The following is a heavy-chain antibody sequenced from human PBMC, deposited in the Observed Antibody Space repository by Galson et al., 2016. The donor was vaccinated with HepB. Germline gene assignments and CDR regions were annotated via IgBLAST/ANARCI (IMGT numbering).Heavy chain of an antibody. Sequence: SLRLSCAASGFSFRTFAMHWVRQAPGKGLEWVALVSSDGSYKYYADSVRGRFTPSRDNSEDTLYLQMNSLRPDDTAVYYCAKGVDSSGWYHFDYWGQGTLVTASS. CDR2: VSSDGSYK. D-gene: IGHD6-19*01. CDR1: GFSFRTFA. V-gene: IGHV3-30*18. J-gene: IGHJ4*02. CDR3: AKGVDSSGWYHFDY.